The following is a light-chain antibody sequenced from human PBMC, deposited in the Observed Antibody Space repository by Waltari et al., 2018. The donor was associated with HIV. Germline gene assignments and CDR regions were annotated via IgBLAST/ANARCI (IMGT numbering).Light chain of an antibody. V-gene: IGKV1-39*01. CDR2: AAS. Sequence: DIQMTQSPSSLSASVGDRVTITCRASQSINSYLNWYHHKPGKAPKLLIYAASNLQSGVPSRFSGSGSGTDFTLTISSLQPEDFATYYCQKTYSTPYTFGQGTKLEIK. CDR1: QSINSY. CDR3: QKTYSTPYT. J-gene: IGKJ2*01.